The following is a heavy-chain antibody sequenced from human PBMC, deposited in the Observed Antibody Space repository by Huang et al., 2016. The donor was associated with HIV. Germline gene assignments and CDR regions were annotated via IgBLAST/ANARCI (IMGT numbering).Heavy chain of an antibody. Sequence: QVQLVESGGSLVQPGGSLRLSCAASGFTFSTYARHWGRQAPGKGLGWVALLRSDGHSKHYADSVKGRFTISRDNSKKILYFQLNSLRTEDTAVYYCAKDLGWDEDVYGLDTWGRGTLVTVSS. D-gene: IGHD1-26*01. CDR2: LRSDGHSK. CDR1: GFTFSTYA. J-gene: IGHJ4*02. V-gene: IGHV3-30*02. CDR3: AKDLGWDEDVYGLDT.